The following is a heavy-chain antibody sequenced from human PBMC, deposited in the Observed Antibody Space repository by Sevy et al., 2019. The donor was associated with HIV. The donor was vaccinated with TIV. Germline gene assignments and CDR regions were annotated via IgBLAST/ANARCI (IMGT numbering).Heavy chain of an antibody. CDR3: ARDSGVLWFREPYYFDY. CDR2: ISYDGSNK. Sequence: GGCLRLSCAASGFTFSSYAMHWVRQAPGKGLEWVAVISYDGSNKYYADSVKGRFTSSRDNSKNTLYLQMNSLRAEDTAVYYCARDSGVLWFREPYYFDYWGQGTLVPVSS. D-gene: IGHD3-10*01. CDR1: GFTFSSYA. V-gene: IGHV3-30-3*01. J-gene: IGHJ4*02.